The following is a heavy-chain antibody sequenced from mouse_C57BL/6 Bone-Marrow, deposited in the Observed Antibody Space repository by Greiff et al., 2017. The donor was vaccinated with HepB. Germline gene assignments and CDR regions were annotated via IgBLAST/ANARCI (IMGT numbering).Heavy chain of an antibody. J-gene: IGHJ2*01. D-gene: IGHD1-1*01. CDR3: ARGITTVVADYFDY. Sequence: EESGPGLVKPSQSLSLTCSVTGYSITSGYYWNWIRQFPGNKLEWMGYISYDGSNNYNPSLKNRISITRDTSKNQFFLKLNSVTTEDTATYYCARGITTVVADYFDYWGQGTTLTVSS. CDR2: ISYDGSN. V-gene: IGHV3-6*01. CDR1: GYSITSGYY.